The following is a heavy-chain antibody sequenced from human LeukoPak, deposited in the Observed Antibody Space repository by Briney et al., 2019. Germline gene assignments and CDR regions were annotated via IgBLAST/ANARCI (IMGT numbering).Heavy chain of an antibody. CDR3: ARDPTTVVTTPYYFDF. D-gene: IGHD4-23*01. CDR2: INDRGHT. J-gene: IGHJ4*02. Sequence: SETLSLTCAVHGGTFSGYHWNWIRQSPGKGLEWIGEINDRGHTNYNPSLESRITISVDTSKKQFSLNLSSVTAADTAVYYCARDPTTVVTTPYYFDFWGQGTLVTVSS. V-gene: IGHV4-34*01. CDR1: GGTFSGYH.